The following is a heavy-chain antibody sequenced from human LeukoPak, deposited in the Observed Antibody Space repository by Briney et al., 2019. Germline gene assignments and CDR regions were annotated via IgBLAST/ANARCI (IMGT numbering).Heavy chain of an antibody. V-gene: IGHV1-8*01. CDR2: MNPNSGNT. CDR3: ARLLGGGILAKRWFDP. J-gene: IGHJ5*02. Sequence: GASVKVSCKASGYTFTSYDINWVRQATGQGLEWMGWMNPNSGNTGYAQKFQGRVTLTRNTSISTAYMELSSLRSEDTAVYYCARLLGGGILAKRWFDPWGQGTLVTVSS. CDR1: GYTFTSYD. D-gene: IGHD3-16*01.